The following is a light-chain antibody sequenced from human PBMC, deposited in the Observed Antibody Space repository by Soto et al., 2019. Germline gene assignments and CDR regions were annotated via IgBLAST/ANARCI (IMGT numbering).Light chain of an antibody. V-gene: IGKV1-9*01. Sequence: DIQFTQSPSFMSASVGDRVTITCRASQDISGRLAWYQQKLGKAPKLLIYVASTLQSGVPSRFSGRGSRTEFILTIDSLQPEDVATYYCQQVDRYPYTFGQGTKLEIK. CDR2: VAS. CDR3: QQVDRYPYT. J-gene: IGKJ2*01. CDR1: QDISGR.